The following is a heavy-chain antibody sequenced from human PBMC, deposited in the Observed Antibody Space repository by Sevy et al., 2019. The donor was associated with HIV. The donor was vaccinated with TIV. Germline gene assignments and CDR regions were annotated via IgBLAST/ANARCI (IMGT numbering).Heavy chain of an antibody. D-gene: IGHD2-21*02. J-gene: IGHJ4*02. CDR2: IFNDGKTK. CDR1: GFIFSRYG. CDR3: ARESGSDWYLDS. V-gene: IGHV3-33*01. Sequence: GGSLRLSCKASGFIFSRYGVHWVRQAPGKGLEWVASIFNDGKTKYYGDPVKGRFTISRDYSKNTLYLQMDSLRAEDTAVYYCARESGSDWYLDSWGQGTLVTVSS.